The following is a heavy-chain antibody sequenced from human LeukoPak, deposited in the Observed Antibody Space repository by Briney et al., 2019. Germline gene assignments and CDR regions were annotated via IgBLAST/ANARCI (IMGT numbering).Heavy chain of an antibody. CDR3: ARRRWLPYYFDY. CDR2: INHSGST. V-gene: IGHV4-34*01. D-gene: IGHD4-23*01. J-gene: IGHJ4*02. Sequence: PSVTLSLTCAVYGGSFSGYYWSWIRQPPGKGLEWIGEINHSGSTNYNPSLKSRVTISVDTSKNQFSLKLSSVTAADTAVYYCARRRWLPYYFDYWGQGTLVTVSS. CDR1: GGSFSGYY.